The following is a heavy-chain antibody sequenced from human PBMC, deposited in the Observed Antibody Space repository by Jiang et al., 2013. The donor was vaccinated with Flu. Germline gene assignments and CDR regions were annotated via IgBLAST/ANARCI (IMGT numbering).Heavy chain of an antibody. Sequence: EWIGSXFYGGTTYYNPSLKSRATISVDTSKNQFSLNLSSVTAADTAVYYCARDRNYFDSTGYSDYWGQGTLVAVSS. CDR2: XFYGGTT. V-gene: IGHV4-39*07. D-gene: IGHD3-22*01. CDR3: ARDRNYFDSTGYSDY. J-gene: IGHJ4*02.